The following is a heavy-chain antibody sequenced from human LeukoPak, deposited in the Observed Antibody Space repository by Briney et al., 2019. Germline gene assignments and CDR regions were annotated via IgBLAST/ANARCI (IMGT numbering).Heavy chain of an antibody. CDR1: EFAFSTYN. Sequence: PGGSLRLSCAASEFAFSTYNMNWVRQAPGKGLEWVSYISTGSSTTYYPDSVKGRFTISRDNVENSLYLQMNSLRDEDTAVYYCARVAAGYSVNYFDYWGQGTLVTVSS. CDR3: ARVAAGYSVNYFDY. D-gene: IGHD4-23*01. J-gene: IGHJ4*02. CDR2: ISTGSSTT. V-gene: IGHV3-48*02.